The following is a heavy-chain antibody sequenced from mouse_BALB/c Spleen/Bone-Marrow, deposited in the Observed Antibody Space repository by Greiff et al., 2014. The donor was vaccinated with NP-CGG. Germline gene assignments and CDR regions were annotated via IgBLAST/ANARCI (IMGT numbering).Heavy chain of an antibody. CDR2: INPSNGRT. V-gene: IGHV1S81*02. J-gene: IGHJ4*01. CDR1: GYTFTSYW. D-gene: IGHD3-2*01. CDR3: AREDILYAMDY. Sequence: QVQLQQSGAELVKPGASVKLSCKASGYTFTSYWMHWVKQRPGQGLEWIGEINPSNGRTNYNEKFKSKATLTVDKYSSTAYMQLSSLTSEDSAVYYCAREDILYAMDYWGQGTPVTVSS.